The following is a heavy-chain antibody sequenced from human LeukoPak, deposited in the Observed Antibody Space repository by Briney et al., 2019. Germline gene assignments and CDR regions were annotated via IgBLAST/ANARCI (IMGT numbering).Heavy chain of an antibody. Sequence: GGSLRLSCAASGFTFSSYAMSWVRQAPGKGLEWVSAISGSGGSTYYADSVKGRFTISRDNSKNTLYLQMNSLRAEDMAVYYCAKSPVAGTSGDFDYWGQGTLVTVSS. CDR2: ISGSGGST. V-gene: IGHV3-23*01. D-gene: IGHD6-19*01. CDR1: GFTFSSYA. CDR3: AKSPVAGTSGDFDY. J-gene: IGHJ4*02.